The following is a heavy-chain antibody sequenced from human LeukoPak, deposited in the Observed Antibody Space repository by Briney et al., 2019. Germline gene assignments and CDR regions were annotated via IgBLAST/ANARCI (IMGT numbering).Heavy chain of an antibody. CDR3: ARDPGSLPAAIGYCYYGMDV. V-gene: IGHV3-7*03. CDR1: GFTFSSYW. Sequence: GGSLRLSCAASGFTFSSYWMSWVRQAPGKGLEWVANIKQDGSEKYVDSVKGRFTISRDNAKNSLYLQMNSLRAEDTALYYCARDPGSLPAAIGYCYYGMDVWGQGTTVTVSS. J-gene: IGHJ6*02. CDR2: IKQDGSEK. D-gene: IGHD2-2*02.